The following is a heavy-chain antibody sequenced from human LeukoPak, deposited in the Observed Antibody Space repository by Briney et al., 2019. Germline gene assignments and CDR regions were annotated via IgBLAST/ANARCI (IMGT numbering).Heavy chain of an antibody. J-gene: IGHJ4*02. CDR2: INHSGST. CDR3: ARGIRITMVRGVLYYFDY. Sequence: ASETLSLTCAVYGGSFSGYYWSWIRQPPGKGLEWIGEINHSGSTNYNPSLKSRVTISVDTSKNQFSLKLSSVTAADTAVYYCARGIRITMVRGVLYYFDYWGQGTLVTVSS. D-gene: IGHD3-10*01. CDR1: GGSFSGYY. V-gene: IGHV4-34*01.